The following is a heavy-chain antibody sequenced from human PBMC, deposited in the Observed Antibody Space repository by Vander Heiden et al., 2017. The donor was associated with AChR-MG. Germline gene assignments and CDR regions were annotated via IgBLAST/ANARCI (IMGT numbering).Heavy chain of an antibody. Sequence: QVQLVQSGAEVKKPGVSVKVSCKASGYTFTGYYMHWVRQAPGQGLEWMGWINPNSGGTNYAQKFQGWVTMTRDTSISTAYMELSRLRSDDTAVYYCARQRRYCSGGSCYWFDPWGQGTLVTVSS. J-gene: IGHJ5*02. CDR3: ARQRRYCSGGSCYWFDP. D-gene: IGHD2-15*01. CDR1: GYTFTGYY. V-gene: IGHV1-2*04. CDR2: INPNSGGT.